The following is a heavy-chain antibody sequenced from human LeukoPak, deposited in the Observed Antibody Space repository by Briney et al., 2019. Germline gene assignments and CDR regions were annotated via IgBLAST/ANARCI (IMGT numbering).Heavy chain of an antibody. Sequence: PGGSLRLSCAASGFTFSSYAMSWVRQAPGKGLEWVSAISGSGGATYYADSVKGRFTISRDNSKNTLYLQMNSLRAEDTAVYYCAKVPVFSLTISEVFTDDAFDIWGQGTIVTVSS. J-gene: IGHJ3*02. D-gene: IGHD3-3*01. V-gene: IGHV3-23*01. CDR2: ISGSGGAT. CDR1: GFTFSSYA. CDR3: AKVPVFSLTISEVFTDDAFDI.